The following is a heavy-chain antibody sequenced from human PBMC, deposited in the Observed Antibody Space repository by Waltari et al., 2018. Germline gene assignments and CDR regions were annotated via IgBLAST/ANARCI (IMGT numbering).Heavy chain of an antibody. V-gene: IGHV3-23*01. CDR1: GFTFRSYA. CDR2: ISGSGGST. J-gene: IGHJ3*02. CDR3: AKGGYSPSYAFDI. Sequence: EVQLLESGGGLVQPGGSLRLSCAASGFTFRSYAMSWVRRAPGKGLEWVAAISGSGGSTYYADSVKGRFTISRDNAKNTLYLQMNSLRAEDTAVYYCAKGGYSPSYAFDIWGQGTMVTVSS. D-gene: IGHD5-18*01.